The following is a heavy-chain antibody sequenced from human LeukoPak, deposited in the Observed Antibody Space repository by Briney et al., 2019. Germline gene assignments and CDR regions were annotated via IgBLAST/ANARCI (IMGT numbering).Heavy chain of an antibody. CDR3: ARNGYGDYDRVSDY. V-gene: IGHV1-2*02. CDR2: INPNSGGT. Sequence: ASVKVSCKASGYTFTGYYIHWVRQAPGQGLEWMGWINPNSGGTNYAQKFQGRVTMTRDTSISTAYMELYSLGSDDTAVYYCARNGYGDYDRVSDYWGQGTLVTVSS. D-gene: IGHD4-17*01. J-gene: IGHJ4*02. CDR1: GYTFTGYY.